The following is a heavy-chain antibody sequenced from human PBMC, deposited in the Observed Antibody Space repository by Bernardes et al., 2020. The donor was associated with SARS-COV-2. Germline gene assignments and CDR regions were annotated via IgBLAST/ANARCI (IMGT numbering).Heavy chain of an antibody. Sequence: GSMRSSSAVSAFTGSFSYMSWVRPARGKGLERVSVIYSAGTTHYADSVKGRFTISRDNSKNTMYLQMNSLRIEDTAVYYCARGGADGDYPFDYWGQGTLVTVSS. D-gene: IGHD4-17*01. CDR1: AFTGSFSY. CDR3: ARGGADGDYPFDY. J-gene: IGHJ4*02. CDR2: IYSAGTT. V-gene: IGHV3-66*02.